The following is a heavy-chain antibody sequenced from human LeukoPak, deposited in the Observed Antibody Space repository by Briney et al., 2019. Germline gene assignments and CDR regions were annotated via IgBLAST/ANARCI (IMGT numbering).Heavy chain of an antibody. CDR3: ARELCSSTSCYDSWFDP. CDR2: IYYSGST. D-gene: IGHD2-2*01. V-gene: IGHV4-59*01. J-gene: IGHJ5*02. CDR1: GGSISSYY. Sequence: PSETLSLTCTVSGGSISSYYWSWIRQPPGKGLEWLGYIYYSGSTNYNPSLKSRLTISVDTTKDHFSLKLSSVTAADTAVYYCARELCSSTSCYDSWFDPWGQGTLVTVSS.